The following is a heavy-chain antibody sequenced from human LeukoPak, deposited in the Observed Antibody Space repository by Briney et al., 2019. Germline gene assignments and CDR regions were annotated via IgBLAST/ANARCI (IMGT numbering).Heavy chain of an antibody. Sequence: GGSLRLSCAASGFTFSSYGMHWVRQAPGKGLEWVAFIRYDGSNKYYADSVKGRFTISRDNSKNTLYLQMNSLRAEDTAVYYCAKDCSTSCYYSFDYWGQGTLVTVSS. J-gene: IGHJ4*02. D-gene: IGHD2-2*01. V-gene: IGHV3-30*02. CDR1: GFTFSSYG. CDR2: IRYDGSNK. CDR3: AKDCSTSCYYSFDY.